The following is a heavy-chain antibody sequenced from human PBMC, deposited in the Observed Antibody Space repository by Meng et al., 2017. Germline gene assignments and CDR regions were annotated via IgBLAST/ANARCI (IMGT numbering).Heavy chain of an antibody. J-gene: IGHJ4*02. CDR3: ARELTIVVVTASFDY. Sequence: GESLKISCAASGFTSSSYAMHWVRQAPGKGLEWVAVISYDGSNKYYADSVKGRFTISRDNSKNTLYLQMNSLRAEDTAVYYCARELTIVVVTASFDYWGQGTLVTVSS. V-gene: IGHV3-30*04. D-gene: IGHD2-21*02. CDR2: ISYDGSNK. CDR1: GFTSSSYA.